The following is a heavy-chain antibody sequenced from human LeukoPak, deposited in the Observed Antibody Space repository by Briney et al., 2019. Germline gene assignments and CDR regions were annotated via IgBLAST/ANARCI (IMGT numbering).Heavy chain of an antibody. D-gene: IGHD1-26*01. CDR3: VAWGNSGNS. J-gene: IGHJ3*01. Sequence: QTGGSLRLSCAASGFTFSGHWMSWVRQAPAKGLEWVAHMNGDGSQIYYMDFVKGRFTISRDNAKNSLYLQMNGLRAEDTAVYYRVAWGNSGNSWGQGTMVIVSS. CDR2: MNGDGSQI. V-gene: IGHV3-7*01. CDR1: GFTFSGHW.